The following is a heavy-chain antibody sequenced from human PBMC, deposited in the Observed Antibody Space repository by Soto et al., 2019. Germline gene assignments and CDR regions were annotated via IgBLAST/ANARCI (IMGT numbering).Heavy chain of an antibody. CDR2: IPQDGVDG. CDR1: GFTSSMYS. D-gene: IGHD2-21*02. Sequence: PGGSLRLSCEVSGFTSSMYSMSWVRQSPGKGLEWVAKIPQDGVDGHYADSVKGRFIISRDNDKNSLHLQLNNLRAEDTAVYYCARDHLILPAHDFFYGSDVWGRGATVTVSS. V-gene: IGHV3-7*03. CDR3: ARDHLILPAHDFFYGSDV. J-gene: IGHJ6*02.